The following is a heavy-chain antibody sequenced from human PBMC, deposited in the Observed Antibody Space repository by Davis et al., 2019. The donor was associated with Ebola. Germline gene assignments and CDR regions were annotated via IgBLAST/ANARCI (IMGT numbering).Heavy chain of an antibody. Sequence: GESLKISCAASGITFNRAWMSWVRQAPGKGLECVGRIKSKTDGGTTDYAAPVKGRFTISRDDSKNTLYLQMNSLKTEDTAVYYCATRWGIWGQGTMVTVSS. D-gene: IGHD3-16*01. CDR2: IKSKTDGGTT. CDR1: GITFNRAW. CDR3: ATRWGI. J-gene: IGHJ3*02. V-gene: IGHV3-15*01.